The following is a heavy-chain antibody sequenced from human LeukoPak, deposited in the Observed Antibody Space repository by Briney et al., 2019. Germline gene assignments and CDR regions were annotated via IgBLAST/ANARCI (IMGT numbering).Heavy chain of an antibody. Sequence: GGSLRLSCAGSGFTFSTYWMHWVRQAPGKGLGWVSRIHGVDGRTSYADSVKGRFTISRDNAKNTVYLQMNNLRAEDTAVYYCARESTVGPIQTDAFDFWGQGTMVTVSS. CDR2: IHGVDGRT. D-gene: IGHD1-26*01. V-gene: IGHV3-74*01. CDR1: GFTFSTYW. CDR3: ARESTVGPIQTDAFDF. J-gene: IGHJ3*01.